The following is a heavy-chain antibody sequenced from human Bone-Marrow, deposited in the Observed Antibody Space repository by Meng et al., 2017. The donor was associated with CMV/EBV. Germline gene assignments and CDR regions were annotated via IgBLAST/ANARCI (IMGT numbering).Heavy chain of an antibody. Sequence: SETLSLTCAVYGGSFSGYYWSWIRQPPGKGLEWIGEINHSGSTNYNPSLKSRVTISVDKSKNQFSLKLSSVTAADTAVYYSARSPTVTTLGLFDYWGQGTLVTVSS. CDR1: GGSFSGYY. J-gene: IGHJ4*02. D-gene: IGHD4-17*01. V-gene: IGHV4-34*01. CDR2: INHSGST. CDR3: ARSPTVTTLGLFDY.